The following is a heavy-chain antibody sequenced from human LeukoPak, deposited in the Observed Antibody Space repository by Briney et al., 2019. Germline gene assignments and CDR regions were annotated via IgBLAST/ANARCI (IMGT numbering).Heavy chain of an antibody. Sequence: GGSLRLSCAASGFTFSSYGMHWVRQAPGKGLEWVAVIWYDGSNKYYADSVKGRFTISRDNYKNTLSLQMDSLRAEDTAIYYCAKVPYSDYGSGRPPFMDVWGQGTTVAVSS. CDR1: GFTFSSYG. CDR2: IWYDGSNK. V-gene: IGHV3-33*06. CDR3: AKVPYSDYGSGRPPFMDV. J-gene: IGHJ6*02. D-gene: IGHD3-10*01.